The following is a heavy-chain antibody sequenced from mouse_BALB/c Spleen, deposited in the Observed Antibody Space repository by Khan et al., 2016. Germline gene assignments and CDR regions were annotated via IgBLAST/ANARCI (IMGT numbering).Heavy chain of an antibody. CDR2: IDPANGNT. V-gene: IGHV14-3*02. CDR3: ASTVVADFDY. D-gene: IGHD1-1*01. Sequence: VQLKQSGAELVKPGASVKLSCTAPGFNIKDTYMHWVKQRPEQGLEWIVRIDPANGNTKYDPKFQGKATITADTSSNTAYLQLSSLTSEDTADYYCASTVVADFDYWGQGTTLTVSS. CDR1: GFNIKDTY. J-gene: IGHJ2*01.